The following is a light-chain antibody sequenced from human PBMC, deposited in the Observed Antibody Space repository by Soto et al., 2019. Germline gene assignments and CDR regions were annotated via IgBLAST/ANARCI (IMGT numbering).Light chain of an antibody. CDR3: MQALQTPPYT. CDR2: LGS. Sequence: DIVMTQSPLSLPVTPGEPASISCRSSQSLLHSNGYNFLDWYLQKPGQSPQLLIHLGSNRASGVADRFSGSGSCTDFTLTISRVEAEDVGVYYCMQALQTPPYTFGQGTKVEIK. CDR1: QSLLHSNGYNF. V-gene: IGKV2-28*01. J-gene: IGKJ2*01.